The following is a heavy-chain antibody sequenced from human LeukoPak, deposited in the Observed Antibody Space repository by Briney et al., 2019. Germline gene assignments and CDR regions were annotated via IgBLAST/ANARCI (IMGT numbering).Heavy chain of an antibody. J-gene: IGHJ6*02. Sequence: GGSLRLSCAASGFTFSSYAMSWVREAPGKGPEWLSSISGSGSGTYYAESVKGRVTISRDNSKIKLYLQMNSLKSETTAGYYCARDQLIRYFGWLIYYYYGMDVWGQRTTVTVSS. CDR1: GFTFSSYA. V-gene: IGHV3-23*01. D-gene: IGHD3-9*01. CDR2: ISGSGSGT. CDR3: ARDQLIRYFGWLIYYYYGMDV.